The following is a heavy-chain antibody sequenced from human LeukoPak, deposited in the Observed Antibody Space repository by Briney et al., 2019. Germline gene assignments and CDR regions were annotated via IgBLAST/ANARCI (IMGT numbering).Heavy chain of an antibody. CDR3: ARVQGYSSSWYPGAFDY. V-gene: IGHV4-34*01. Sequence: SETLSLTCAVYGGSFSGYYRSWIRQPPEKGLEWIGEINHSGSTNYNPSLKSRVTMSVDTSRNQFSLKLSSVTAADTAVYYCARVQGYSSSWYPGAFDYWGQGTLVTVSS. D-gene: IGHD6-13*01. J-gene: IGHJ4*02. CDR1: GGSFSGYY. CDR2: INHSGST.